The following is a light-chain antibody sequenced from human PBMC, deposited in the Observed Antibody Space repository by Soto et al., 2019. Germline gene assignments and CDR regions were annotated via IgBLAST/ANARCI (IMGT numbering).Light chain of an antibody. CDR3: QQYDNWPSWT. CDR1: QSVSNN. Sequence: EIVMTQSPATLSVSPGERATLSCRASQSVSNNVAWYHQKPGQAPRLLIYAASTRATGIPARFSGSGSGTEFTLTISSLQSEDFAVCYCQQYDNWPSWTFGQGTKVDIK. V-gene: IGKV3-15*01. J-gene: IGKJ1*01. CDR2: AAS.